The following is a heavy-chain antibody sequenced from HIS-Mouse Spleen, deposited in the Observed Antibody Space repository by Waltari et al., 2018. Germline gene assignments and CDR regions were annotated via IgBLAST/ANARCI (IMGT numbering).Heavy chain of an antibody. D-gene: IGHD4-17*01. CDR3: ARGRSPATVTIGYYFDY. Sequence: QVQLQQWGAGLLKPSETLSLTCAVYGGSFSGYYWRWLRQPPGKGLEWIGEINHSGSTNYNPSLKSRVTISVDTSKNQFSLKLSSVTAADTAVYYCARGRSPATVTIGYYFDYWGQGTLVTVSS. CDR2: INHSGST. CDR1: GGSFSGYY. J-gene: IGHJ4*02. V-gene: IGHV4-34*01.